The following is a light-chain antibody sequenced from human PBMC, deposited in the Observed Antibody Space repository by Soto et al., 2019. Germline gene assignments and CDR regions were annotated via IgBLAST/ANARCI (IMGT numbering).Light chain of an antibody. CDR2: DAS. J-gene: IGKJ1*01. CDR1: QSIGRW. V-gene: IGKV1-5*01. Sequence: DIQTAQSPSTLSPPLVAGVTVTCRASQSIGRWLAWYQQKPGKAPKVLIYDASTLKSGVPSRFSGSGSGTDFTLTISSLQPDDFAIYYCQQYNSYWTFGQGTKVDIK. CDR3: QQYNSYWT.